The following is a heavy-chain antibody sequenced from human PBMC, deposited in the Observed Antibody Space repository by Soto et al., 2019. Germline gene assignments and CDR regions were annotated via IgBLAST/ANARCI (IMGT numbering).Heavy chain of an antibody. CDR2: IYPGGSDA. J-gene: IGHJ6*04. CDR3: SRHLFFSSTSCFSGYFYCQDV. D-gene: IGHD2-2*01. CDR1: GYSFTSYW. Sequence: PGESLKISCKGSGYSFTSYWIGWVRQMPGKGLEWMGIIYPGGSDARYSPSFQGQVTISADKSISTAYLQWSSLKASDTAMYYCSRHLFFSSTSCFSGYFYCQDVQGKGPTVPVSS. V-gene: IGHV5-51*01.